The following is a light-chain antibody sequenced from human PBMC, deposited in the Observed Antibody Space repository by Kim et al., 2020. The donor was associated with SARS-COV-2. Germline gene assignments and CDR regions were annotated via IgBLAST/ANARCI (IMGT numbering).Light chain of an antibody. J-gene: IGLJ3*02. CDR2: GDA. CDR1: SSHIGSYD. CDR3: QSYDSSLGDSWV. Sequence: QRVTSSCTGGSSHIGSYDVHWYQQLPGTAPKLLIYGDAYRPSGVPDRFSGSKSGTSASLAITSLQADDEADYYCQSYDSSLGDSWVFGGGTQLTVL. V-gene: IGLV1-40*01.